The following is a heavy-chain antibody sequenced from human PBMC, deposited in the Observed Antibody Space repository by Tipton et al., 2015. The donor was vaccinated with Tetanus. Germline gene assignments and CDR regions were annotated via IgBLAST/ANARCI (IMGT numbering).Heavy chain of an antibody. CDR2: IYYSGTI. CDR1: GASISSYY. D-gene: IGHD5/OR15-5a*01. Sequence: TLSLTCSVSGASISSYYWNWIRQLPGKGLEWIGYIYYSGTIYSNPSLRSRVTISVDTSKKDFSVRLGSVTAADTAVYYCARLREIVSRSGWAFDYWGRGTLVTVSS. V-gene: IGHV4-59*04. J-gene: IGHJ4*02. CDR3: ARLREIVSRSGWAFDY.